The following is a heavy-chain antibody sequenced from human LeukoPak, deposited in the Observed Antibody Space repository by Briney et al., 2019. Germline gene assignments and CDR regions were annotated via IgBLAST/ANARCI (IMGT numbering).Heavy chain of an antibody. CDR2: IRRDGSNK. CDR1: GFTFSSYG. D-gene: IGHD3-9*01. Sequence: GGSLRLSCGAAGFTFSSYGMHWVRQAPGKGLEWVAFIRRDGSNKNYADSVKGRFSISRDNSKNTLYLQMNSLRAEDTAVYYCAKGVKVTVLRYVSYYMDVWGKGTTVTISS. V-gene: IGHV3-30*02. CDR3: AKGVKVTVLRYVSYYMDV. J-gene: IGHJ6*03.